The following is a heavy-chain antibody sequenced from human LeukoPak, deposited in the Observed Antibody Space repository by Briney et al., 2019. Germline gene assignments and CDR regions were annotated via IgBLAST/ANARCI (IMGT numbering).Heavy chain of an antibody. CDR1: GFALKSYS. J-gene: IGHJ5*02. V-gene: IGHV3-21*01. D-gene: IGHD7-27*01. CDR2: ISSTSAYI. CDR3: ARANWDRYNWFDP. Sequence: GGSLRLSCAGSGFALKSYSLSWVRQAPGKGLEWVSSISSTSAYIYYADSVKGRFTISRDNVDNVVYLQMNSLGAEDTAVYYCARANWDRYNWFDPWGQGTLVTVSS.